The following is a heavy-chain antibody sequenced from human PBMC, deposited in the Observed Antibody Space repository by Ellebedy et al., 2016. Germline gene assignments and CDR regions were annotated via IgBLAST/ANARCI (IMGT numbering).Heavy chain of an antibody. V-gene: IGHV3-66*01. CDR3: ARDPAAAGLGSFG. CDR1: GITVGNNY. D-gene: IGHD6-13*01. Sequence: GGSLRLXCAASGITVGNNYMNWIRQAPGKGLEWISLIFSGGGTNYADSVKGRFTISRDSSKNTLFLQMDSLRVEDTAVYYCARDPAAAGLGSFGWGQGTLVTVSS. J-gene: IGHJ4*02. CDR2: IFSGGGT.